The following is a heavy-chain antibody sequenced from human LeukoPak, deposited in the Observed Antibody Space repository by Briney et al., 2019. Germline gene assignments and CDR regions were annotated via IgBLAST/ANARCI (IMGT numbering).Heavy chain of an antibody. V-gene: IGHV3-74*01. CDR1: GFTFSSYW. CDR2: INSDGSST. CDR3: ARDATPRPYCSGGSCYSPYYYYGMDV. Sequence: PGGSLSLSCAASGFTFSSYWMHWFRQAPGKGLVLVSRINSDGSSTSYADSVKGRCTISSDNATNTLYLQMNSLRAEETAVSYCARDATPRPYCSGGSCYSPYYYYGMDVWGQGTTVTVSS. J-gene: IGHJ6*02. D-gene: IGHD2-15*01.